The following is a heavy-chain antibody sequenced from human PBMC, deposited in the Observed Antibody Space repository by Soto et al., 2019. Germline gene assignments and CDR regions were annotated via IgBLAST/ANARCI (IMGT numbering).Heavy chain of an antibody. CDR1: GYTFTNYG. Sequence: QVRLVQSAAEVKKPGASVKVSCKASGYTFTNYGISWVRQAPGHGLEWMGWISGYNGNTHLAQKLQGRVTMTTDTPTDTALMDLRSLRSDDTAVDYCARIADFSITTRSVPSRFHIRGYYYYSGLDVWGQGTRVAVSS. CDR2: ISGYNGNT. V-gene: IGHV1-18*01. CDR3: ARIADFSITTRSVPSRFHIRGYYYYSGLDV. J-gene: IGHJ6*02. D-gene: IGHD2-2*01.